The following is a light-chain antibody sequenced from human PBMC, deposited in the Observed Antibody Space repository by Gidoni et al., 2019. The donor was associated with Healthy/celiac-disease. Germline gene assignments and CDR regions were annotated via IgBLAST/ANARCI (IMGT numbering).Light chain of an antibody. CDR2: DAS. Sequence: EIVLTQSPATLSLSPGERATLSCRASQSVSSYLAWYQQKPGQAPRLLIYDASNRATGIPARFSGSGSGTDFPLTISSLETEDFAVYYCQKRSNWPPLTFGGGTKVEIK. CDR3: QKRSNWPPLT. J-gene: IGKJ4*01. CDR1: QSVSSY. V-gene: IGKV3-11*01.